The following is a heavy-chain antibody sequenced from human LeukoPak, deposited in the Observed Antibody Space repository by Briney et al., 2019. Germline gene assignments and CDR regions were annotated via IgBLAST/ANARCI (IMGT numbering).Heavy chain of an antibody. V-gene: IGHV3-23*01. CDR1: GFTFSSYA. CDR2: ISGSGGST. CDR3: AKTVVVAATPKFDWFDP. D-gene: IGHD2-15*01. J-gene: IGHJ5*02. Sequence: GGSLRLSCAASGFTFSSYAMSWVRQAPGKGLEWVSAISGSGGSTYYADSVKGRFTISRDNSKNTLYLQMNSLRAEDTALYYCAKTVVVAATPKFDWFDPWGQGTLVTVSS.